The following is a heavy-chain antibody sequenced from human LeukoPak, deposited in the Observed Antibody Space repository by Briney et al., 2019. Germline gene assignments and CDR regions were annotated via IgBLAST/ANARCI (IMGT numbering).Heavy chain of an antibody. Sequence: GESLKISCKGSGYSFTNYWIGWVRQMPGKGLEWMGIIYPGDSDTRYSPSFQGQVTTSVGKSISTAYLQWSSLKASDTAMYYCARRSSGYYFDYWGQGTLVTVSS. CDR1: GYSFTNYW. CDR3: ARRSSGYYFDY. V-gene: IGHV5-51*01. J-gene: IGHJ4*02. D-gene: IGHD3-22*01. CDR2: IYPGDSDT.